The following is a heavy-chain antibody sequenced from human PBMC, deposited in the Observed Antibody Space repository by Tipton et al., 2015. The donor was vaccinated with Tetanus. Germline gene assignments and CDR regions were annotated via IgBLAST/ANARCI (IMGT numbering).Heavy chain of an antibody. J-gene: IGHJ5*01. CDR1: GFTFNGYG. CDR3: AKDLRYLSSWHDS. D-gene: IGHD6-13*01. V-gene: IGHV3-30*02. CDR2: VWYDGSKQ. Sequence: SLRLSCAASGFTFNGYGMHWVRQAPGKGLEWLALVWYDGSKQYYADSVKGRFTISRDNSKDTLYLQMNSLGPEDTAVYYCAKDLRYLSSWHDSWGQGALVTVSS.